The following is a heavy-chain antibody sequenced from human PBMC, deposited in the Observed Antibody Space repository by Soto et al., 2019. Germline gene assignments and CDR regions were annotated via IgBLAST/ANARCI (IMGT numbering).Heavy chain of an antibody. J-gene: IGHJ4*02. V-gene: IGHV1-69*12. CDR3: QGSPSGLWCGEFRY. CDR2: IIPIFGTA. CDR1: GGTFSSYA. D-gene: IGHD3-10*01. Sequence: QVQLVQSGAEVKKPGSSVKVSCNASGGTFSSYAISWVRQAPGQGLEWMGGIIPIFGTANYAQKFQGRVTXXAXEXMSTAYMELSSLRSEDTAVYYCQGSPSGLWCGEFRYWGQGTLVTVSS.